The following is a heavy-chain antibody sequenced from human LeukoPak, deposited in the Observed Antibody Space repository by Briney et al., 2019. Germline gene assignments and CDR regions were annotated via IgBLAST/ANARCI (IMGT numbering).Heavy chain of an antibody. CDR2: ISYNESNK. CDR3: ASSSIRGVLKASLDY. V-gene: IGHV3-30*04. D-gene: IGHD3-10*01. Sequence: GGSLRLSCAASGFTFSSYAMRWVRQAPGKGLEWVAVISYNESNKYYADSVKGRFTISRDNSKNTLYLQMNSLRAEDTAVYYCASSSIRGVLKASLDYWGQGTLVTVSS. J-gene: IGHJ4*02. CDR1: GFTFSSYA.